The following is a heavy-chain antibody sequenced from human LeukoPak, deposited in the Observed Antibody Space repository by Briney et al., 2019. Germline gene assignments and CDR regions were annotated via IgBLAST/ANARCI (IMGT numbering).Heavy chain of an antibody. CDR2: IYYSGST. Sequence: SETLSLTCTVSGGSISSYYWSWIRQPPGKGLEWIGYIYYSGSTYYNPSLKSRVTISVDTSKNQFSLKLSSVTAADTAVYYCARDGYDILTGYLITDYWGQGTLVTVSS. CDR3: ARDGYDILTGYLITDY. D-gene: IGHD3-9*01. J-gene: IGHJ4*02. V-gene: IGHV4-59*12. CDR1: GGSISSYY.